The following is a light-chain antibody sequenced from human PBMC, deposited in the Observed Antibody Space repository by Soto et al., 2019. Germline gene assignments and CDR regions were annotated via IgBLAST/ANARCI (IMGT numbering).Light chain of an antibody. V-gene: IGLV2-8*01. Sequence: QSVLTQPPSASGSPGQSVTISCIGTSSDIGGYKYVSWFQQHPGKAPKLIIYEVSKRPSGVPDRFSGSKSGNTASLTVSGLHAEDEADYYCASYAGGTPYVFGTGTKLTVL. J-gene: IGLJ1*01. CDR2: EVS. CDR3: ASYAGGTPYV. CDR1: SSDIGGYKY.